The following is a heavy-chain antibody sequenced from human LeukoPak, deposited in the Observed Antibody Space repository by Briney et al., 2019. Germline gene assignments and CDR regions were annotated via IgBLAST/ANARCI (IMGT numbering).Heavy chain of an antibody. CDR2: IFPINSDA. D-gene: IGHD3-22*01. Sequence: RRESLKISCEGSGYSFPTYWIAWVRQMPGKGLEWMGIIFPINSDARYSPSFQGQVTISADKSISTAYLQWSSLKASDTAMYYCARPGRETYYYDSSGYYPYYWGQGTLVTVSS. J-gene: IGHJ4*02. CDR1: GYSFPTYW. V-gene: IGHV5-51*01. CDR3: ARPGRETYYYDSSGYYPYY.